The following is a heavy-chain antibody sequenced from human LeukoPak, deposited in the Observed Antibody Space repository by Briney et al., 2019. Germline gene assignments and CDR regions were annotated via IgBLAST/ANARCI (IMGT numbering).Heavy chain of an antibody. CDR3: ANSLQLDSYFDY. Sequence: PGGSLRLSCAASGFTFSSYGMHWVRQAPGKGLEWVAVISYDGSNKYYADSVKGRFTISRDNSKNTLYLQMNSLRVEDTAVYYCANSLQLDSYFDYWGQGNLVTVSS. CDR2: ISYDGSNK. D-gene: IGHD1-1*01. CDR1: GFTFSSYG. J-gene: IGHJ4*02. V-gene: IGHV3-30*18.